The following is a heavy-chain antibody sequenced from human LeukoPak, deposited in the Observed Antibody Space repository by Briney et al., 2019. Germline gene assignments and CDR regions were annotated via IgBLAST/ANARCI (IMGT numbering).Heavy chain of an antibody. CDR1: GFTVSSNY. Sequence: GGSLGLSCAASGFTVSSNYMSWVRQAPGKGLEWVSVIYGGGSTYYADSVKGRFTISRDNSKNTLYLQMNSLRAEDTAVYYCARWGRDGEVDYWGQGTLVTVSS. J-gene: IGHJ4*02. CDR3: ARWGRDGEVDY. D-gene: IGHD4-17*01. CDR2: IYGGGST. V-gene: IGHV3-53*01.